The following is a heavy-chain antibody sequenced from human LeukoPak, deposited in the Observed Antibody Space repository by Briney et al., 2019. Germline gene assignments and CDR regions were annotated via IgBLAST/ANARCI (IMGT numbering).Heavy chain of an antibody. CDR3: ARLPLKRELLERAGAFDI. CDR1: GGSFSGYY. CDR2: INHSGST. V-gene: IGHV4-34*01. D-gene: IGHD1-26*01. J-gene: IGHJ3*02. Sequence: SETLSLTCAVYGGSFSGYYWSWIRQPPGKGLEWIGEINHSGSTNYNPSLKSRVTISVDTSKNQFSLKLSSVTAAGTAVYYCARLPLKRELLERAGAFDIWGQGTMVTVSP.